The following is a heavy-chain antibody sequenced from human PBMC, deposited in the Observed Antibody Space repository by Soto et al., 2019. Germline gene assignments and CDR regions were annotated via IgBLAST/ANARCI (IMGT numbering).Heavy chain of an antibody. V-gene: IGHV4-59*01. CDR2: IYYSGST. D-gene: IGHD6-13*01. J-gene: IGHJ4*02. CDR1: GGSISSCY. Sequence: SETLSLTCTVSGGSISSCYWSWIRQPPGKGLEWIGYIYYSGSTNYNPSLKSRVTISVDTSKNQFSLKLSSVTAADTAVYYCARAPAAARYYFDYWGQGTLVTVSS. CDR3: ARAPAAARYYFDY.